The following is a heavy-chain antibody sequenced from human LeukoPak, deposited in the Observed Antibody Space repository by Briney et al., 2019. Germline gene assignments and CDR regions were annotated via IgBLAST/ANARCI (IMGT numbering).Heavy chain of an antibody. CDR2: INSSGSTI. J-gene: IGHJ6*04. CDR3: AELGITMIGGV. Sequence: AESLRLSCAASGFTFSSYDMNWVRQPPGKGLEWVSYINSSGSTIYYADSVKGGFTIPRDNAKNSLYLQMNSLRAEDTAGYYCAELGITMIGGVWGKGTTVTISS. CDR1: GFTFSSYD. V-gene: IGHV3-48*03. D-gene: IGHD3-10*02.